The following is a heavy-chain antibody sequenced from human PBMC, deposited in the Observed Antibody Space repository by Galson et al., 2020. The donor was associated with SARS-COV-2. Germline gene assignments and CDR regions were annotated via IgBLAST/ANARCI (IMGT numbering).Heavy chain of an antibody. D-gene: IGHD6-6*01. Sequence: GESLKISCAASGFNFRTYAMTWVRQAPGKGLEWVSAITGSGDSTFYADSVKGRFTISRDNSKNTLYLQMHSLRVDDTAVYYCAKDGHSSSAYCSHMDVWGRGTTGTVSS. CDR1: GFNFRTYA. CDR2: ITGSGDST. J-gene: IGHJ6*03. CDR3: AKDGHSSSAYCSHMDV. V-gene: IGHV3-23*01.